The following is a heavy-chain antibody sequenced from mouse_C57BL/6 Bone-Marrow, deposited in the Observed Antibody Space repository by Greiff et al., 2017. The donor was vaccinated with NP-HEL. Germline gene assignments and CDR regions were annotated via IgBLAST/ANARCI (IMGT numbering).Heavy chain of an antibody. J-gene: IGHJ3*01. D-gene: IGHD1-1*01. CDR2: ISYDGSN. Sequence: DVKLQESGPGLVKPSQSLSLTCSVTGYSITSGYYWNWIRQFPGNKLEWMGYISYDGSNNYNPSLKNRISITRDTSKNQFFLKLNSVTTEDTATYYCARGRDITTWGQGTLVTVSA. CDR3: ARGRDITT. CDR1: GYSITSGYY. V-gene: IGHV3-6*01.